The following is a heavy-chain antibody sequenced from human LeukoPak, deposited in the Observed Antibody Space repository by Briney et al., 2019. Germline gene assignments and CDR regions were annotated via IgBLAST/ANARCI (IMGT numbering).Heavy chain of an antibody. CDR2: INHSGST. Sequence: PSETLSLTCAVYGGSFSGYYWSWIRQPPGKGLEWIGEINHSGSTNYNPSLKSRVTISVDTSKNQFSLKLSSVTAADTAVYYCARNGLYGSGSYYVDYWGQGTLVTVSS. D-gene: IGHD3-10*01. J-gene: IGHJ4*02. V-gene: IGHV4-34*01. CDR3: ARNGLYGSGSYYVDY. CDR1: GGSFSGYY.